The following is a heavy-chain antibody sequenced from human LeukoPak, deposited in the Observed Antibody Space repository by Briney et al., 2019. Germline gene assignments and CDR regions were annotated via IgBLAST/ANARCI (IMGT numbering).Heavy chain of an antibody. V-gene: IGHV4-34*01. Sequence: SETLSLTCAVYGGSFSGYYWSWIRQPPGKGLEWIGEINHSGSTNYNPSLKSRVTISVDTSKNQFSLKLSSVTAADTALYYCARDPGDGYSVWYFDLWGRGTLVTVSS. CDR3: ARDPGDGYSVWYFDL. J-gene: IGHJ2*01. CDR2: INHSGST. D-gene: IGHD5-24*01. CDR1: GGSFSGYY.